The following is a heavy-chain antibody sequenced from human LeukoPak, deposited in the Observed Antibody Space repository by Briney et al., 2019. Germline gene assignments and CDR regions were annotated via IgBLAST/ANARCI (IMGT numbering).Heavy chain of an antibody. Sequence: GGSLRLSCAASGFTVSSNYMSWVRQAPGKGLEWVSIIYSGGSTFYADSVKGRFTISRDNSKNTLYLQMNSLRAEDTAVYYCAKEPNYYDSSGYPLGWGQGTLVTVPS. D-gene: IGHD3-22*01. J-gene: IGHJ4*02. CDR3: AKEPNYYDSSGYPLG. CDR1: GFTVSSNY. CDR2: IYSGGST. V-gene: IGHV3-53*01.